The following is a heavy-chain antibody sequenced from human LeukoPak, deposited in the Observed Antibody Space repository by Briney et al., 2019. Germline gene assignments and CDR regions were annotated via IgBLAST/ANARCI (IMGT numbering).Heavy chain of an antibody. CDR3: AKDRGIAAAVFDY. Sequence: PGGSLRLSCAASGFTFSSYEMNWVRQAPGKGLEWVSYISSSGSTIYYADSVKGRFTISRDNAKNSLYLQMNSLRAEDTALYYCAKDRGIAAAVFDYWGQGTLVTVSS. J-gene: IGHJ4*02. D-gene: IGHD6-13*01. V-gene: IGHV3-48*03. CDR2: ISSSGSTI. CDR1: GFTFSSYE.